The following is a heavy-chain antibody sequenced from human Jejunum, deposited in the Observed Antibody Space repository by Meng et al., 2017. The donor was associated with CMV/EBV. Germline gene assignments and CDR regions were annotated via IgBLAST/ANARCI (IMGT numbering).Heavy chain of an antibody. CDR2: INPKNGGT. D-gene: IGHD3-9*01. V-gene: IGHV1-2*02. Sequence: QAELVLCGGEMNKPGASLKVSCKASGYTFTNYGITWVRQAPGQGPEWRGWINPKNGGTNSAQRFKGRVTMTRDTSISTAYMELSRLRSDDTAVYYCARDLEMMLTAYYYWGQGTLVTVSS. CDR3: ARDLEMMLTAYYY. J-gene: IGHJ4*02. CDR1: GYTFTNYG.